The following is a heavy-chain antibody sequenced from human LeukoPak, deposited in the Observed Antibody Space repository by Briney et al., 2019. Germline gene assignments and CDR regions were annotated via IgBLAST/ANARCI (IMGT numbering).Heavy chain of an antibody. V-gene: IGHV3-49*04. Sequence: GGSLRLSCTASGITFGDHAMTWVRQAPGKGLEWVGLIRSKVYGGTTEYAASVKGRFTISRDDSKNIAYLQMNSLKTDDTAVYFCIAEGASDYWGQGSLVTVSS. CDR2: IRSKVYGGTT. D-gene: IGHD1-26*01. CDR1: GITFGDHA. J-gene: IGHJ4*02. CDR3: IAEGASDY.